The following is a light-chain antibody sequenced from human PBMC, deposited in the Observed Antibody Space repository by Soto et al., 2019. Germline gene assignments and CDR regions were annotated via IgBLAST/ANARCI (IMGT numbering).Light chain of an antibody. CDR3: QQYRSSPLT. Sequence: EIVLTQSPGTLSLSPGERATLSCRASQSVSNNYLAWYQQKPGQAPRLLIYGASSRATGIPGRFSGSGSGTDFTLTINRLEHADFAVYYCQQYRSSPLTFGGGTKVEIK. CDR2: GAS. CDR1: QSVSNNY. J-gene: IGKJ4*01. V-gene: IGKV3-20*01.